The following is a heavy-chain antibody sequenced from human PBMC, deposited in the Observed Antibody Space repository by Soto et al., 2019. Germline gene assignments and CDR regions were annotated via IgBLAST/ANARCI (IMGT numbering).Heavy chain of an antibody. J-gene: IGHJ6*02. Sequence: GSGPTLVNPTQTLTLTCTFSGFSLSTSGMCVSWIRQPPGKALEWLALIDWDDDKYYSTSLKTRLTISKDTSKNQVVLTMTNMDPVDTATYYCARIGNYYGSGDRDYYYGMDVWGQGTTVTV. V-gene: IGHV2-70*01. CDR2: IDWDDDK. CDR3: ARIGNYYGSGDRDYYYGMDV. CDR1: GFSLSTSGMC. D-gene: IGHD3-10*01.